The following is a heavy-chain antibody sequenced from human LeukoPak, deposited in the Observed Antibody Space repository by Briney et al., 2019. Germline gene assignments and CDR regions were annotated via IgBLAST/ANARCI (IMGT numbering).Heavy chain of an antibody. CDR1: GFTFDDYA. CDR3: ASYDILTGYSRHPLKR. D-gene: IGHD3-9*01. Sequence: QPGGSLRLSCAASGFTFDDYAMHWVRQAPGKGLEWVSSISGGGGSTYYADSVKGRFTISRDNSKNTLYLQVNSLRAEDTAVYYCASYDILTGYSRHPLKRWGQGTRVTVSS. CDR2: ISGGGGST. J-gene: IGHJ4*02. V-gene: IGHV3-23*01.